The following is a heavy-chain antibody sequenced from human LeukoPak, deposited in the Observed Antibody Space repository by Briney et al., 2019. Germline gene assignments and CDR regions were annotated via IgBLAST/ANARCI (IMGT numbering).Heavy chain of an antibody. Sequence: SETLSLACTVSGGSISSYYWSWIRQPPGKGLEWIGYIYYSGSTNYNPSLKSRVTISVDTSKNQFSLKLSSVTAADTAVYYCARDRSEFDYWGQGTLVTVSS. CDR2: IYYSGST. V-gene: IGHV4-59*01. CDR3: ARDRSEFDY. CDR1: GGSISSYY. J-gene: IGHJ4*02. D-gene: IGHD3-3*01.